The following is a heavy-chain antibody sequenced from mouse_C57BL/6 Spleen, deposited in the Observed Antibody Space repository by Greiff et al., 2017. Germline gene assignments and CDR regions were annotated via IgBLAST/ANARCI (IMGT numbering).Heavy chain of an antibody. V-gene: IGHV1-69*01. CDR3: ARGLFGDAMDY. Sequence: QVQLKQPGAELVMPGASVKLSCKASGYTFTSYWMHWVKQRPGQGLEWIGEIDPSDSYTNYNQKFKGKSTLTVDKSSSTAYMQLSSLTSEDSAVYYCARGLFGDAMDYWGQGTSVTVSS. D-gene: IGHD3-1*01. CDR2: IDPSDSYT. J-gene: IGHJ4*01. CDR1: GYTFTSYW.